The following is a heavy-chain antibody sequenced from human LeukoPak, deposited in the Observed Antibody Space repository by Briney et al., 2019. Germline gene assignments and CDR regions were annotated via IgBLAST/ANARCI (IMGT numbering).Heavy chain of an antibody. J-gene: IGHJ6*03. V-gene: IGHV3-30*02. Sequence: GGSLRLSCAASGFTFSNHGFHWVRQAPGKGLEWVACIWYEGNYKYYGDSVKGRFTISRDNSKNTVYLQMNSLRTEDTAVYYCSKERLRFGEWLTPSLKKSFYYIDGLGKGTTVSVSS. D-gene: IGHD3-16*01. CDR1: GFTFSNHG. CDR3: SKERLRFGEWLTPSLKKSFYYIDG. CDR2: IWYEGNYK.